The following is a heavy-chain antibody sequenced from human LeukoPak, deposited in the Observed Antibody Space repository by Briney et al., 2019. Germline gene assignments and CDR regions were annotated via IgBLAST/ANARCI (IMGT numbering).Heavy chain of an antibody. D-gene: IGHD2-2*01. J-gene: IGHJ3*02. CDR3: ATQGLFTRDAFDI. CDR1: GYSFTSYW. CDR2: IYPGDPDT. Sequence: GESLKISCKGSGYSFTSYWIGWVRQMPGKGLKWMGIIYPGDPDTRYSPSFQGQVTISADKSISTAYLQWSSLKASDTAMYYCATQGLFTRDAFDIWGQGTMVTVSS. V-gene: IGHV5-51*01.